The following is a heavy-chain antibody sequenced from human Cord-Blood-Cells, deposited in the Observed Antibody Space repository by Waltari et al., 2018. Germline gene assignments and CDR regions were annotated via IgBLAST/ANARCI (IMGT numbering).Heavy chain of an antibody. CDR2: IFGTA. D-gene: IGHD1-26*01. CDR3: ASIVGANGDQHYYCYGMDV. J-gene: IGHJ6*02. Sequence: QVQLVQPGAEVKKPGSSVKVSCKASGGTFSSYAISWVRQAPIFGTANYAQKFQGRVTITADKSTSTAYMEVSSLRSEDTAVYYCASIVGANGDQHYYCYGMDVWGQGTTVTVSS. V-gene: IGHV1-69*06. CDR1: GGTFSSYA.